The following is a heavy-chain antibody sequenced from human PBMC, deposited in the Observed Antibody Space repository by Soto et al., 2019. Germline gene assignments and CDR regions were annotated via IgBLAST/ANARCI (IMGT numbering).Heavy chain of an antibody. CDR3: ARSLFPVFGSQTSGGAFDI. D-gene: IGHD3-16*01. Sequence: QVQLVQSGAEVKKPGASVKVSCKASGYTFTSYYMHWVRQAPGQGLEWMGIINPSGGSTSYAQKFQGRVTMTRDTSTSTVYMELSSLRSEDTAVYYCARSLFPVFGSQTSGGAFDIWGQGTMVTVSS. CDR1: GYTFTSYY. J-gene: IGHJ3*02. V-gene: IGHV1-46*01. CDR2: INPSGGST.